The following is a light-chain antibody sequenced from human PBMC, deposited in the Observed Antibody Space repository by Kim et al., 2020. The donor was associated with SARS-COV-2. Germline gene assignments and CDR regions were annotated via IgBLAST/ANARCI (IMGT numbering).Light chain of an antibody. J-gene: IGKJ4*01. CDR1: QGIGTS. CDR2: AAS. Sequence: ASVGDNVTITCRASQGIGTSLAWSQQKPRKAPKLLIYAASTLQSGVPSRFSGSGSGTDFTLTLYSLQPEDSATYYCQQVKSYPLTFAGGTKVEIK. CDR3: QQVKSYPLT. V-gene: IGKV1-9*01.